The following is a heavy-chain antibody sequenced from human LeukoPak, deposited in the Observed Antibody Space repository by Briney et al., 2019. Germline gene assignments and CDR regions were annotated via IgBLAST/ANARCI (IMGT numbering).Heavy chain of an antibody. V-gene: IGHV1-46*01. CDR3: ARGWGAVAGPPNPHIDY. Sequence: ASVKVSCKASGYTFTSYYMHWVRQAPGQGLEWMGIINPSGGSTSYAQKFQGRVTMTRDMSTSTVYMELSSLRSEDTAVYYCARGWGAVAGPPNPHIDYWGQGTLVTVSS. D-gene: IGHD6-19*01. J-gene: IGHJ4*02. CDR1: GYTFTSYY. CDR2: INPSGGST.